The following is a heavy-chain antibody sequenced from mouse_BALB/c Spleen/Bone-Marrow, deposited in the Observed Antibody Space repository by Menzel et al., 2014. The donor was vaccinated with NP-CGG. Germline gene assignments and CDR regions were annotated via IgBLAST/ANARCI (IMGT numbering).Heavy chain of an antibody. J-gene: IGHJ2*01. CDR2: ISDGGSYT. CDR1: GFTFSDYY. D-gene: IGHD2-4*01. V-gene: IGHV5-4*02. CDR3: ARVSYDYFDY. Sequence: EVQLQQSGGGLVKPGGSLKLSCAASGFTFSDYYMYWVRQTPEKRLEWVATISDGGSYTYYPDSVKGRFTISRDNAKNNLYLQMSSLKSEGTAMYYCARVSYDYFDYWGQGTTLTVSS.